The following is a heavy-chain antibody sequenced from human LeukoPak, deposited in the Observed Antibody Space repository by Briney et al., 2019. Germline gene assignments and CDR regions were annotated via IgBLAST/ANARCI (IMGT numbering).Heavy chain of an antibody. V-gene: IGHV3-23*01. Sequence: GGSLRLSCAASGFTFSSYGMSWVRQAPGKGLEWVSAISGSGGSTYYADSVKGRFTISRDNSKNTLYLQMNSLRAEDTAVYYCAKESWKGSLFDAFDYWGQGTLVTVSS. D-gene: IGHD1-1*01. CDR3: AKESWKGSLFDAFDY. CDR1: GFTFSSYG. J-gene: IGHJ4*02. CDR2: ISGSGGST.